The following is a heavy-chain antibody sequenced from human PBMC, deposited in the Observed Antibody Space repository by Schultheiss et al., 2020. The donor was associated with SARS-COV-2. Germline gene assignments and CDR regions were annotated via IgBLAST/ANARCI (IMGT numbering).Heavy chain of an antibody. V-gene: IGHV1-2*04. CDR3: ARCMDSASPRYYGMDV. CDR1: GYTFTGYY. Sequence: ASVKVSCKASGYTFTGYYMHWVRQAPGQGLEWMGWINPNSGGTNYAQKFQGWVTMTRDTSISTAYMELSRLRSDDTAVYYCARCMDSASPRYYGMDVWGQGTTVTVSS. D-gene: IGHD2-8*01. J-gene: IGHJ6*02. CDR2: INPNSGGT.